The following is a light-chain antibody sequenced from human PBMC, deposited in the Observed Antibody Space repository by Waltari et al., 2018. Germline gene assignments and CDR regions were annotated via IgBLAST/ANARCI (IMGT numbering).Light chain of an antibody. J-gene: IGLJ2*01. V-gene: IGLV2-14*03. CDR3: SSFTSSTTGI. CDR1: SSDSGGYNY. CDR2: DVT. Sequence: SALTQPDSVSGSPGQSITISCSGISSDSGGYNYVSWYQQHPGEAPKLSIYDVTNRPSAVSDRFSGSKSGRSASLTISGLQPDDEADYYCSSFTSSTTGIFGGGTKLTVL.